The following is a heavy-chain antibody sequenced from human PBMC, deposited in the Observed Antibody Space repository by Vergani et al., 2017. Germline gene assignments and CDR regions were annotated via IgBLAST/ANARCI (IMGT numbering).Heavy chain of an antibody. CDR3: ARHVGGVGLLWFGEFYDAFDI. Sequence: EVQLVQSGAEVKKPGESLKISCKGSGYSFTSYWIGWVRQLPGKGLEWMGIIYPGDSDTRYSPSFQGQVTISAYTSISTAYLQWSSLKASDTAMYYCARHVGGVGLLWFGEFYDAFDIWGQGTMVTVSS. V-gene: IGHV5-51*01. CDR2: IYPGDSDT. J-gene: IGHJ3*02. CDR1: GYSFTSYW. D-gene: IGHD3-10*01.